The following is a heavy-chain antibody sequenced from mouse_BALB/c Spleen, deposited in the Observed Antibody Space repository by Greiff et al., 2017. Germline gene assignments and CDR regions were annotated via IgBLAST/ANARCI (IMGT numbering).Heavy chain of an antibody. CDR1: GYSITSGYY. CDR2: ISYDGSN. V-gene: IGHV3-6*02. CDR3: ARENYYYGSSYFDY. Sequence: ESGPGLVKPSQSLSLTCSVTGYSITSGYYWNWIRQFPGNKLEWMGYISYDGSNNYNPSLKNRISITRDTSKNQFFLKLNSVTTEDTATYYCARENYYYGSSYFDYWGQGTTLTVSS. D-gene: IGHD1-1*01. J-gene: IGHJ2*01.